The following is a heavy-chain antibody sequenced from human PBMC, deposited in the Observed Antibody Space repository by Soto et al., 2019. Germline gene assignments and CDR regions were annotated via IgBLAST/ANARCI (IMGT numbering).Heavy chain of an antibody. J-gene: IGHJ6*02. Sequence: PPETLSLTCTVSGGSISSGGYYWNRIRQHPGKGLEWIGYIYYSGSTYYNPSLKSRVTISVDTSKNQFSLKLSSVTAADTAVYYCARDPTDIGYCSGGSCGDGMDVWGQGTTVTVSS. CDR3: ARDPTDIGYCSGGSCGDGMDV. CDR2: IYYSGST. CDR1: GGSISSGGYY. V-gene: IGHV4-31*03. D-gene: IGHD2-15*01.